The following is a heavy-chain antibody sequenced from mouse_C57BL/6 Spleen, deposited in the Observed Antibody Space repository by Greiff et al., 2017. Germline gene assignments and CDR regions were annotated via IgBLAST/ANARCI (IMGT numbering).Heavy chain of an antibody. CDR1: GFSLTSYA. Sequence: VKVVESGPGLVAPSQSLSITCTVSGFSLTSYAISWVRQPPGKGLEWLGVIWTGGGTNYNSALKSRLSISKDNSKSQVFLKMNSLQTDDTARYYCARGDGNLYYYAMDYWGQGTSVTVSS. V-gene: IGHV2-9-1*01. CDR3: ARGDGNLYYYAMDY. J-gene: IGHJ4*01. D-gene: IGHD2-1*01. CDR2: IWTGGGT.